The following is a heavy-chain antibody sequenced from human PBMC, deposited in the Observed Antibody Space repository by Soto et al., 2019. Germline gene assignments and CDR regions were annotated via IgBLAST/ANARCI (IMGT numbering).Heavy chain of an antibody. Sequence: SETLSLTCTVSGGSISSYYWSWIRQPPGKGLEWIGYIYYSGSTNYNPSLKSRVTISVDTSTNQFSLKMSSVTAADTAVYYCARGIFYAFDIWGQGTMVTVS. J-gene: IGHJ3*02. V-gene: IGHV4-59*12. CDR1: GGSISSYY. CDR2: IYYSGST. CDR3: ARGIFYAFDI. D-gene: IGHD3-9*01.